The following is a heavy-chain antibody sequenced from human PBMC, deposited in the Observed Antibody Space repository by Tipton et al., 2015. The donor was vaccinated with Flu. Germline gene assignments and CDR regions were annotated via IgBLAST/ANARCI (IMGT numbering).Heavy chain of an antibody. V-gene: IGHV3-66*02. CDR1: GFTVSSNY. CDR3: ARDRWGIAAGGYFDY. J-gene: IGHJ4*02. D-gene: IGHD6-13*01. CDR2: IYSGGST. Sequence: GSLRLSCAASGFTVSSNYMSWVRQAPGKGLEWVSVIYSGGSTYYADSAKGRFTISRDNSKNTLYLQMNSLRAEDTAVYYCARDRWGIAAGGYFDYWGQGTLVTVSS.